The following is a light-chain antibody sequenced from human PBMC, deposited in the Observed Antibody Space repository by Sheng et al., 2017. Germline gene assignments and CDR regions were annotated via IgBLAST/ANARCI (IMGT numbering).Light chain of an antibody. CDR1: QSVLFSPNNKNY. V-gene: IGKV4-1*01. Sequence: DIVMTQSPDSLSVSLGERATINCRSSQSVLFSPNNKNYLAWYQQKPGQPPKLLIYWASTRESGVPDRFSGSGSGXNFTLTISNLQAEDAAVYFCQQYYTTPLFGQGTKLEIK. J-gene: IGKJ2*01. CDR3: QQYYTTPL. CDR2: WAS.